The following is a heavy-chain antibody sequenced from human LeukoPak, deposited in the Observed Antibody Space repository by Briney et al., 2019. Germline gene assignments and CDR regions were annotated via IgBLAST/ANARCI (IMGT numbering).Heavy chain of an antibody. CDR2: IYPGDSDT. CDR1: GYIFTTYW. V-gene: IGHV5-51*01. CDR3: ARRSYYYYGMDV. Sequence: GESLKISCKASGYIFTTYWIGCVRQMPGNSLQWMGIIYPGDSDTTYSPSFQGQVTISVDKSITTAYLQWSSLKASDTAMYYCARRSYYYYGMDVWGQGTTVTVSS. J-gene: IGHJ6*02.